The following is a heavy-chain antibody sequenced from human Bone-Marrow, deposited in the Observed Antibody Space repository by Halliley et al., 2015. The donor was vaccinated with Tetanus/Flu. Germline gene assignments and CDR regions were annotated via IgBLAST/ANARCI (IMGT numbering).Heavy chain of an antibody. D-gene: IGHD4-17*01. CDR1: GGSITCGTCY. CDR2: ICYSGTT. V-gene: IGHV4-31*03. Sequence: TLSLTCTVSGGSITCGTCYWSWLRQRPGKGLEWIGYICYSGTTYYNPSLRSRVTLSVDTSKKQFSLRLTSVTAADTAVYYCARGPMTMETFKYFDYWGQGTLVTVSS. J-gene: IGHJ4*02. CDR3: ARGPMTMETFKYFDY.